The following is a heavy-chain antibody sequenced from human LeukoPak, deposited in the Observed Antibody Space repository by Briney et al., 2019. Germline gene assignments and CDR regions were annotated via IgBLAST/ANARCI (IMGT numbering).Heavy chain of an antibody. Sequence: ASVKVSCKASGYTFTSYYMHWVRQAPGQGLEWMGIINPSGGSTSYAQKFQGRVTMTRDTSTSTVCMELSSLRSEDTAVYYCARWVEEDPLDDAFDIWGQGTMVTVSS. J-gene: IGHJ3*02. V-gene: IGHV1-46*01. CDR2: INPSGGST. CDR3: ARWVEEDPLDDAFDI. D-gene: IGHD2-15*01. CDR1: GYTFTSYY.